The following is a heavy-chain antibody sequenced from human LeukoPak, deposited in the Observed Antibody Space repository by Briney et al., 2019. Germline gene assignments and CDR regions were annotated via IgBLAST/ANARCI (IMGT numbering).Heavy chain of an antibody. V-gene: IGHV3-33*01. CDR1: GFIFSNYG. CDR2: IWYDGSIT. J-gene: IGHJ4*02. Sequence: GGSLRLPCAASGFIFSNYGMHWVRQTPGKGLEWVAVIWYDGSITHYVGSVKGRFTISRDSSKLYLQMNGLRVEDTAVYYCAREIAPYYFDHWGQGTLVTVSA. CDR3: AREIAPYYFDH.